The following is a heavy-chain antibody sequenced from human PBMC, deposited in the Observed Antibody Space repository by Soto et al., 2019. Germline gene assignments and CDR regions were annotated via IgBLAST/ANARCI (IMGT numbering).Heavy chain of an antibody. CDR2: VGAYTGET. CDR1: GYTFTNHG. D-gene: IGHD3-22*01. CDR3: ARDSPSSGLLGTNY. Sequence: QVQLVQSGAEVKKPGASVKVFCKASGYTFTNHGISWVRQAPGHGLEWMGWVGAYTGETKYAQSLQGRVTMTTDTSTNTAYMELRSLSSDDTAVFYCARDSPSSGLLGTNYWGQGTLVTVSS. J-gene: IGHJ4*02. V-gene: IGHV1-18*01.